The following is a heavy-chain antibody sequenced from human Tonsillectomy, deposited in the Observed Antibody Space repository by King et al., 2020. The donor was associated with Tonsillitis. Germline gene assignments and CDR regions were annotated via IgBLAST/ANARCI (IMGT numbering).Heavy chain of an antibody. D-gene: IGHD3-9*01. CDR1: GDSVSSNSAA. Sequence: LQQSGPGLVKPSQTLSLTCAISGDSVSSNSAAWNWIRQSPSRGLEWLGRTYYRSKWYNDYAVSVKSRITINPDTSKNQFSLHLNSVTPEDTAVYYCARYYDILTGGYYYGMDVWGQGTTVTVSS. CDR2: TYYRSKWYN. V-gene: IGHV6-1*01. J-gene: IGHJ6*02. CDR3: ARYYDILTGGYYYGMDV.